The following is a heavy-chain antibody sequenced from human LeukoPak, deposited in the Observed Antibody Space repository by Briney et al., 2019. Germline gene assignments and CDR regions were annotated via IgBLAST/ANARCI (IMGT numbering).Heavy chain of an antibody. CDR2: INAGNGNT. J-gene: IGHJ3*02. D-gene: IGHD2-2*01. CDR1: GYTFTSYA. V-gene: IGHV1-3*01. CDR3: ARVVVVVPAASSPSDAFDI. Sequence: ASVKVSCKASGYTFTSYAMHWVRQAPGQRLEWMGWINAGNGNTKYSQKFQGRVTITRDTSASTAYMELNSLRSEDTAVYYCARVVVVVPAASSPSDAFDIWGQGTMVTVSS.